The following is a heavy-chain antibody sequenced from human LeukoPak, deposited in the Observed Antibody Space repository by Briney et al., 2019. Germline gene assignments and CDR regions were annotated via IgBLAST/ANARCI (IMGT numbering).Heavy chain of an antibody. CDR1: GYTFTSYG. CDR2: INPNSGGT. Sequence: ASVKVSCKASGYTFTSYGISWVRQAPGQGLEWMGWINPNSGGTNYAQKFQGRVTMTRDTSISTAYMELSRLRYDDTAVYYCASLDEWETFDYWGQGTLVTVSS. D-gene: IGHD1-26*01. J-gene: IGHJ4*02. CDR3: ASLDEWETFDY. V-gene: IGHV1-2*02.